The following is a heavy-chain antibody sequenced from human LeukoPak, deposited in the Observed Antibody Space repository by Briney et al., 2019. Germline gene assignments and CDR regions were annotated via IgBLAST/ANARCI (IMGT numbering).Heavy chain of an antibody. J-gene: IGHJ4*02. CDR3: ARRSPPDY. CDR2: IYYSGST. Sequence: SETLSLTCTVCGGSIGSYYWSWIRQPPGKGLEWIGYIYYSGSTNYNPSLKSRVTISVDTSKNQFSLELSSVTAADTAVYYCARRSPPDYWGQGTLVTVSS. CDR1: GGSIGSYY. V-gene: IGHV4-59*08.